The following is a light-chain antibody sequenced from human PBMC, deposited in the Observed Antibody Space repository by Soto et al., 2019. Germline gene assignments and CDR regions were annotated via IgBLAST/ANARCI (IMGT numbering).Light chain of an antibody. V-gene: IGLV2-14*01. CDR2: DVS. CDR1: SSDIGGYNY. J-gene: IGLJ3*02. CDR3: SSYTRSSTRV. Sequence: QSALTQPASVSGSPGHSITISCIGTSSDIGGYNYVSWYQQHPGKAPKLLIYDVSSRPSGVSNRFSGSKSGNTASLTISGLQAEDEADYYCSSYTRSSTRVFGGGTKRTVL.